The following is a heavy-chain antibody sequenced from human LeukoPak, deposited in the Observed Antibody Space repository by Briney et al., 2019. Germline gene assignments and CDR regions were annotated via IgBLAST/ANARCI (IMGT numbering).Heavy chain of an antibody. J-gene: IGHJ5*02. D-gene: IGHD2/OR15-2a*01. CDR1: GGSVSSGSYY. Sequence: PSETLSLTCTVSGGSVSSGSYYWSWIRQPPGKGLEWIGYIYYSGSTNYNPSLKSRVTISVDTSKNQFSLKLSSVTAADTAVYYCGSYYLENNWFDPWGQGTPVTVSS. V-gene: IGHV4-61*01. CDR3: GSYYLENNWFDP. CDR2: IYYSGST.